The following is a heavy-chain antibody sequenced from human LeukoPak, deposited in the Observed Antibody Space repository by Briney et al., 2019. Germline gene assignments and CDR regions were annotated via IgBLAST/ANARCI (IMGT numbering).Heavy chain of an antibody. CDR1: GFTFSSYA. J-gene: IGHJ4*02. V-gene: IGHV3-23*01. Sequence: PGGSLRLSCAASGFTFSSYAMSWVRQAPGKGLEWVSAISGSGGSTYYADSVKGRFTISRDNSKNTLYLQMNSLRAEDTAVYYCAKDRTTWRITIFGVGNYWGQGTLVTVSS. CDR2: ISGSGGST. CDR3: AKDRTTWRITIFGVGNY. D-gene: IGHD3-3*01.